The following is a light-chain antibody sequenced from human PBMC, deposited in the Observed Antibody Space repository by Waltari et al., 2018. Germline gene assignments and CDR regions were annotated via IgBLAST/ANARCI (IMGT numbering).Light chain of an antibody. V-gene: IGKV3-20*01. Sequence: EIVLTQSPGTLSLSPGARATLSCRASQSLRIYLAWYQQKPGQAPRLLIYHASSRATGIPDRVSGSGSGTDFSLTISRLEPEDFAVYYCQHYESLPVTFGQGTKVEIK. CDR2: HAS. CDR3: QHYESLPVT. CDR1: QSLRIY. J-gene: IGKJ1*01.